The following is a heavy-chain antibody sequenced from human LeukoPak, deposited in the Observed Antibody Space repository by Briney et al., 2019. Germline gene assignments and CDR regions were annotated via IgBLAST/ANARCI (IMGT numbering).Heavy chain of an antibody. D-gene: IGHD2-21*01. J-gene: IGHJ5*02. Sequence: GGSLRRYCAASGFTFSSYAMSWVRQAPGKGLEWVSAISGSGGSTYYAASVKGRFTISRDNSKNTLYLQMNSLRAEDTAVYYCAKPKHIVVVIGWFDPWGQGTLVTVSS. CDR2: ISGSGGST. CDR1: GFTFSSYA. CDR3: AKPKHIVVVIGWFDP. V-gene: IGHV3-23*01.